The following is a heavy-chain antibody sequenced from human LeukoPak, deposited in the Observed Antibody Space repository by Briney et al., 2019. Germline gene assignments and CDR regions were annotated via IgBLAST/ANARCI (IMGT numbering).Heavy chain of an antibody. CDR3: ARRSTSCPNRGRCWFDP. CDR1: GYTFTGYY. V-gene: IGHV1-2*02. CDR2: INPNSGGT. D-gene: IGHD2-2*01. Sequence: ASVKVSCKASGYTFTGYYMHWVRQAPGQGLEWMGWINPNSGGTNYAQKFQGRVTMTRDTSISTAYMELSSLRSEDTAVYYCARRSTSCPNRGRCWFDPWGQGTLVTVSS. J-gene: IGHJ5*02.